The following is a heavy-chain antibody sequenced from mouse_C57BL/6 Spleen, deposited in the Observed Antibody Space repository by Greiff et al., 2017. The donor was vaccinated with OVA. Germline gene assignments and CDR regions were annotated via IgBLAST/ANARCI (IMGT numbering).Heavy chain of an antibody. CDR2: IDPENGDT. J-gene: IGHJ4*01. Sequence: EVQLQQSGAELVRPGASVKLSCTASGFNIKDDYMHWVKQRPEQGLEWIGWIDPENGDTENASKFQGKATITADTSSNTAYLQLSSLASEDTAVYYCTIPGAMDYWGQGTSVTVAT. CDR3: TIPGAMDY. CDR1: GFNIKDDY. V-gene: IGHV14-4*01.